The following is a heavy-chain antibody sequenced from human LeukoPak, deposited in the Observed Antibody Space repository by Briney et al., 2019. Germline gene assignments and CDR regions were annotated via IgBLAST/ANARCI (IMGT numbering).Heavy chain of an antibody. J-gene: IGHJ4*02. Sequence: GGSLRLSCAASGFTFSSYNMNWVRQAPGKGLVWVSRVNSDGSTTSYADSVKGRFTISRDNAKNTLYLQMNSLRAEDTAVYYCASDFWSGYYTPMGVNYWGQGTLVTVSS. V-gene: IGHV3-74*01. CDR2: VNSDGSTT. CDR1: GFTFSSYN. D-gene: IGHD3-3*01. CDR3: ASDFWSGYYTPMGVNY.